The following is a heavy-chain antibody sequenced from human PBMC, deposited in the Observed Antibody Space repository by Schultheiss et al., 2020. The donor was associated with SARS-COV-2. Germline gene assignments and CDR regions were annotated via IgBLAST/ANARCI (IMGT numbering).Heavy chain of an antibody. D-gene: IGHD3-10*01. CDR1: GFTFSSYA. CDR3: ARDLSYGSGYN. Sequence: GGSLRLSCAASGFTFSSYAMHWVRQAPGKGLEWVANIKQDGSEKYYVDSVKGRFTISRDNSKNTLYLQMNSLRAEDTAVYYCARDLSYGSGYNWGQGTLVTVSS. J-gene: IGHJ4*02. CDR2: IKQDGSEK. V-gene: IGHV3-7*03.